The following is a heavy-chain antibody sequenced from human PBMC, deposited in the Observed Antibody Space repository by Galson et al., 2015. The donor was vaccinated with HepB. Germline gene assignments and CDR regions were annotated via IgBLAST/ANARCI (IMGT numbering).Heavy chain of an antibody. J-gene: IGHJ6*02. V-gene: IGHV3-23*01. D-gene: IGHD3-10*02. CDR1: GITFTSYA. Sequence: SLRLSCAASGITFTSYAMSWVRQAPGKGLEWVSGIIGSGGSTYYADSVEGRFTISRDNSKNTLFLQLNNVRAEDTAVYYCAKRRGRMFQFSNHYSYYAMDVWGQVTTVTVSS. CDR3: AKRRGRMFQFSNHYSYYAMDV. CDR2: IIGSGGST.